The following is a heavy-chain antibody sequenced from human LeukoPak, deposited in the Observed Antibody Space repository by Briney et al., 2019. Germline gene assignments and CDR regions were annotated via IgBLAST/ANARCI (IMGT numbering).Heavy chain of an antibody. CDR2: IYHSGST. J-gene: IGHJ3*02. V-gene: IGHV4-38-2*02. Sequence: SETLSLTCTVSGYSISCGYYWGCIRQPPGKGLEWIGSIYHSGSTYYNPSLKSRVTISVDTSKNQFSLKLSSVTAADTAVCYSAIVVIGSVRAFDICGQGTMVTVYS. CDR1: GYSISCGYY. D-gene: IGHD2-2*01. CDR3: AIVVIGSVRAFDI.